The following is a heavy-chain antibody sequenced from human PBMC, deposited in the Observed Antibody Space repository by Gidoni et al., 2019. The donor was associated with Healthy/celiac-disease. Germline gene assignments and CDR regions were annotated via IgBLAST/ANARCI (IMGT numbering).Heavy chain of an antibody. J-gene: IGHJ4*02. D-gene: IGHD6-13*01. V-gene: IGHV3-23*01. CDR2: ISGSGSST. CDR1: GFPFSGYA. CDR3: AKDGAAALPELNYFDY. Sequence: EVQLLGAGGGLVQPGGSLRPPWAASGFPFSGYAMRWVRQAPGKGLGWVSAISGSGSSTYYADSVKGRFTISRDNSKNTLYLQMNSLRAEDTAVYYCAKDGAAALPELNYFDYWGQGTLVTVSS.